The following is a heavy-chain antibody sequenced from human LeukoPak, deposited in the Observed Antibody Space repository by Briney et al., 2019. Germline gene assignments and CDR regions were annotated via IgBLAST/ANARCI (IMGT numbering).Heavy chain of an antibody. CDR1: GFSFSSYA. CDR2: IGDNGGST. D-gene: IGHD3-10*01. V-gene: IGHV3-23*01. CDR3: AKDALVRGVNGEFNWFDP. J-gene: IGHJ5*02. Sequence: PGGSLRLSCAASGFSFSSYAMTWGRQAPGKGLEWVSGIGDNGGSTYYADSVKGRFTISRDNSKNTLYLQMNSLRAEDTAVYYCAKDALVRGVNGEFNWFDPWGQGTLVTVSS.